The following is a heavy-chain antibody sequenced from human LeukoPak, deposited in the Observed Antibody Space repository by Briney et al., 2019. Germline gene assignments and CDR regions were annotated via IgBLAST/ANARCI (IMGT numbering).Heavy chain of an antibody. CDR2: INPNSGGT. CDR1: GYTFTGYY. V-gene: IGHV1-2*06. D-gene: IGHD3-22*01. CDR3: ARDNYDTGSDAFDI. Sequence: ASVKVSCKASGYTFTGYYMHWVRQAPGQGLEWMGRINPNSGGTNYAQKFQGRVTMTRDTSISTAYMELSRPRSDDTAVYYCARDNYDTGSDAFDIWGQGTMVTVSS. J-gene: IGHJ3*02.